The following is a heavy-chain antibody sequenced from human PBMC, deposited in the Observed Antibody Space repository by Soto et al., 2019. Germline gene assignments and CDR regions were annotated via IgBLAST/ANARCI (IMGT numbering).Heavy chain of an antibody. CDR1: GYSFTSYW. V-gene: IGHV5-51*01. J-gene: IGHJ3*02. Sequence: GESLKISCKGSGYSFTSYWIGWVRQMPGKGLEWMGIIYPGDSDTRYSPSFQGQVTISRDNSKNTLYLQMNSLRAEDTAVYYCAARQTNPRSDAFDIWGQGTMVTVSS. CDR2: IYPGDSDT. D-gene: IGHD2-8*01. CDR3: AARQTNPRSDAFDI.